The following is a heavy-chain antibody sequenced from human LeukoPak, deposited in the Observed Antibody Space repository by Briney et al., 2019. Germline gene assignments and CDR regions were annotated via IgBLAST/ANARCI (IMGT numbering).Heavy chain of an antibody. V-gene: IGHV4-59*01. CDR3: ARAASWYSVFDS. D-gene: IGHD6-13*01. J-gene: IGHJ4*02. CDR2: IYYSGST. CDR1: GGSFSGYY. Sequence: NPSETLSLTCAVYGGSFSGYYWSWIRQPPGKGLEWIGYIYYSGSTNYNPSLKSRVTISVDTSKNQFSLKLSSVTAADTAVYFCARAASWYSVFDSWAREPWSPSPQ.